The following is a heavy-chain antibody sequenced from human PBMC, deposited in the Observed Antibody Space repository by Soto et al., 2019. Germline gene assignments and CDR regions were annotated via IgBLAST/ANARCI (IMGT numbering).Heavy chain of an antibody. CDR3: ARLTTVTSLMDV. CDR1: GGSISSGDYY. CDR2: IYYSGST. V-gene: IGHV4-30-4*01. J-gene: IGHJ6*02. D-gene: IGHD4-17*01. Sequence: SETLSLTCTVSGGSISSGDYYWSWIRQPPGKGLEWIGYIYYSGSTYYNPSLKSRVTISVDTSKNQFSLKLSSVTAADTAVYYCARLTTVTSLMDVWGQGTTVTVSS.